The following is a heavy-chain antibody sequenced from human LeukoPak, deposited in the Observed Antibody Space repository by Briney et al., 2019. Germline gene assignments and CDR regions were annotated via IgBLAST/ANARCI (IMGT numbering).Heavy chain of an antibody. V-gene: IGHV3-48*01. CDR2: ISSSSATI. Sequence: GGSLRLSCVGSGFSLSAYNMNWVRQAPGKGLESVSYISSSSATIFYADSVKGRFTISRDNAKNSLYLQMNSLRPEDTAVYFCARDRHVPGLYYYYMDVWGKGTTVTVSS. CDR3: ARDRHVPGLYYYYMDV. J-gene: IGHJ6*03. CDR1: GFSLSAYN. D-gene: IGHD6-6*01.